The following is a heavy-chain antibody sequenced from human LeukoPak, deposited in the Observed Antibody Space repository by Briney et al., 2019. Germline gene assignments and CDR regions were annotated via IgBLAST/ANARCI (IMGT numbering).Heavy chain of an antibody. J-gene: IGHJ3*02. CDR3: ARVPRYCSSTSCYVGFDDAFDI. Sequence: SETLSLTCTVSGGSISSGGYYWSWIRQHPGKGLEWIGYIYYSGSTYYNPSLKSRVTISVDTSKNQFSLKLSSVTAADTAVYYCARVPRYCSSTSCYVGFDDAFDIWGQGTMVTVSS. D-gene: IGHD2-2*01. CDR1: GGSISSGGYY. CDR2: IYYSGST. V-gene: IGHV4-31*03.